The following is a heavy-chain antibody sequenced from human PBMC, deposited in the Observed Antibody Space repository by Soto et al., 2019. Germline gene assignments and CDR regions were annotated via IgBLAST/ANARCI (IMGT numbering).Heavy chain of an antibody. Sequence: KQSQTLSLTCAISGDSVSSNSAAWNWIRQSPSRGLEWLGRTYYRSKWYNDYAVSVKSRITINPDTSKNQFSLQLNSVTPEDTAVYYCAREVVAATLLFLDAFDIWGQGTMVTVSS. J-gene: IGHJ3*02. V-gene: IGHV6-1*01. D-gene: IGHD2-15*01. CDR1: GDSVSSNSAA. CDR2: TYYRSKWYN. CDR3: AREVVAATLLFLDAFDI.